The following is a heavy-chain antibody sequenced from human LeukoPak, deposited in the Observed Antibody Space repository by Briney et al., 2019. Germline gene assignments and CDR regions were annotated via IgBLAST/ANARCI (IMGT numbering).Heavy chain of an antibody. V-gene: IGHV1-2*02. Sequence: ASVKVSCKASGYTFTGYYMHGVRQAPGQGLEWMGWINPNSGGTNYAQKFQGRVTMTRDTSISTAYMELSRLRSDDTAVYYCARDIVVVVAATPVSDAFDIWGQGTMVTVSS. CDR2: INPNSGGT. CDR1: GYTFTGYY. J-gene: IGHJ3*02. CDR3: ARDIVVVVAATPVSDAFDI. D-gene: IGHD2-15*01.